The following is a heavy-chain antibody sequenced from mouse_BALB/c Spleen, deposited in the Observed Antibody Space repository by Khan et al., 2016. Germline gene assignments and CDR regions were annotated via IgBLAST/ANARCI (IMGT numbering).Heavy chain of an antibody. D-gene: IGHD1-1*01. J-gene: IGHJ3*01. CDR3: SRHYYGSSVWFAY. Sequence: EVELVESGGGLVQPGESLKLSCESTEYEFPSHDMSWVRKTPEKRLEWVAAINSLGYDTYYPDTMERRFIISRENAKKTLYLHINSLRSENTALSYSSRHYYGSSVWFAYWGQGTLVTVSA. CDR2: INSLGYDT. CDR1: EYEFPSHD. V-gene: IGHV5-2*01.